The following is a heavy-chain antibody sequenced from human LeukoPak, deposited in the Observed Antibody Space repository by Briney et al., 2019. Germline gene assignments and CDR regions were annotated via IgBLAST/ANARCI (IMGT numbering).Heavy chain of an antibody. Sequence: SETLSLTCAVYGGSFSGYYWSWIRQPPVKGLEWIGEINHSGSTNYNPSLKSRVTISVDTSKDQFSLKLSSVTAADTAVYYCARGGYQEYYFDYWGQGTLVTVSS. V-gene: IGHV4-34*01. CDR3: ARGGYQEYYFDY. J-gene: IGHJ4*02. D-gene: IGHD2-15*01. CDR2: INHSGST. CDR1: GGSFSGYY.